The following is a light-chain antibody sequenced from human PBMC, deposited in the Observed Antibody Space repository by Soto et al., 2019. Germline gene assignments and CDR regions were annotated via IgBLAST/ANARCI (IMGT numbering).Light chain of an antibody. Sequence: EIVMTQSPATLSVSPGERATLSCRASQSVGSNLVWYQHKPGQAPRLLIYGASTGATGIPARFSGSGSGTEFTLTITSLQSEDFAVYYCQQSNNWPPITFGQGTRLEIK. CDR1: QSVGSN. CDR2: GAS. V-gene: IGKV3-15*01. J-gene: IGKJ5*01. CDR3: QQSNNWPPIT.